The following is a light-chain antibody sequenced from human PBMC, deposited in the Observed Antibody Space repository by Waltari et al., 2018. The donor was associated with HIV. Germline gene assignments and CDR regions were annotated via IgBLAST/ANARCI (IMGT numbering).Light chain of an antibody. J-gene: IGLJ1*01. V-gene: IGLV2-14*03. CDR2: DVN. CDR3: SSYTTSSTYV. CDR1: SSDVGAYDY. Sequence: QSALTQPASVSGSPGQSITISCTGTSSDVGAYDYVSWYHQHPGKAPKLMMYDVNNRPSGVSHRFSGSKSATTASLTISGLQAEDEADYYCSSYTTSSTYVFGTGTKVTVL.